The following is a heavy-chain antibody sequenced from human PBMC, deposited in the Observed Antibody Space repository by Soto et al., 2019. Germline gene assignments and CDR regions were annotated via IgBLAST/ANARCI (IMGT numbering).Heavy chain of an antibody. Sequence: PSETLSLTCTVSGGSISSSSYYWGWIRQPPGKGLEWIGSIYYSGSTYYNPSLKSRVTISVDTSKNQFSLKLSSVTAADTAVYYCARHIXQVGIAVAGLXYWGQGTLVXVSS. CDR2: IYYSGST. CDR3: ARHIXQVGIAVAGLXY. CDR1: GGSISSSSYY. D-gene: IGHD6-19*01. J-gene: IGHJ4*02. V-gene: IGHV4-39*01.